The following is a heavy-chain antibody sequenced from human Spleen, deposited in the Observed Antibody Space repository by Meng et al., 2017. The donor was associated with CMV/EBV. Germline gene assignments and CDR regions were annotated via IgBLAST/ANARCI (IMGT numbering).Heavy chain of an antibody. J-gene: IGHJ6*02. CDR3: AREYSSSAYYSYYYGMDV. CDR2: INPSGGST. Sequence: ASVKVSCKASGYTFTSYYMHWVRQAPGQGLEWMGIINPSGGSTSYAQKFQGRVTMTRDTSTSTVYMELSSLRSEDTAVYYCAREYSSSAYYSYYYGMDVWGQGTTVTVSS. D-gene: IGHD6-13*01. V-gene: IGHV1-46*01. CDR1: GYTFTSYY.